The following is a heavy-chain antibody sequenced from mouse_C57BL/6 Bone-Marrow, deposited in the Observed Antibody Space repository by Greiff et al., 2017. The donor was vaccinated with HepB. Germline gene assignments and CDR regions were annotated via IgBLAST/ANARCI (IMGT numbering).Heavy chain of an antibody. Sequence: VKLVESGAELARPGASVKLSCKASGYTFTSYGISWVKQRTGQGLEWIGEIYPRSGNTYYNEKFKGKATLTADKSSSTAYMELRSLTSEDSAVYFCASTTVVALDYWGQGTTLTVSS. J-gene: IGHJ2*01. CDR3: ASTTVVALDY. D-gene: IGHD1-1*01. CDR1: GYTFTSYG. CDR2: IYPRSGNT. V-gene: IGHV1-81*01.